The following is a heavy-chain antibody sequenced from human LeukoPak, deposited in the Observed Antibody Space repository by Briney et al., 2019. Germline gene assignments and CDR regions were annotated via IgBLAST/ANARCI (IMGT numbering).Heavy chain of an antibody. D-gene: IGHD2-15*01. J-gene: IGHJ4*02. CDR3: ARRYCYGGSCYSAHDY. CDR1: GGSITRSSYY. Sequence: SETLSLTCSVSGGSITRSSYYWTWIRQPPGEGLDWIGYIYYSGSTKYNPSLKSRVTISVDTSKNQFSLKLSSVTAADTAVYYCARRYCYGGSCYSAHDYWGQGTLVTVSS. V-gene: IGHV4-61*05. CDR2: IYYSGST.